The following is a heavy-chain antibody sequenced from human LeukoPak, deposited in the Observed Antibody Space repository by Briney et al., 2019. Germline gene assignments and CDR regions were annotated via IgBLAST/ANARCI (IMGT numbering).Heavy chain of an antibody. CDR3: AKGKQQWWTFDALDI. V-gene: IGHV3-66*02. D-gene: IGHD5-18*01. J-gene: IGHJ3*02. Sequence: GGSLRLSCAASRFAVANNYMSWVRQAPGKGLEWVSVIYDGGSTNYADSVKGRFTISRDNSKNTLYLQINSLIPDDTAVYYCAKGKQQWWTFDALDIWGQGTMVTVSS. CDR2: IYDGGST. CDR1: RFAVANNY.